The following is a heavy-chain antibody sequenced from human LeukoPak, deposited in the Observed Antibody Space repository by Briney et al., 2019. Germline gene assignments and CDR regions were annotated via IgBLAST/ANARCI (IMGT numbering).Heavy chain of an antibody. CDR2: INPNSGGT. CDR3: ARGGSIVGATYDAFDI. V-gene: IGHV1-2*02. Sequence: ASVKVSCKASGYTFTGYYMHWVRQAPGQGLEWMGWINPNSGGTNYAQKFQGRVTMTRDTSISTAYMELSRLRSDDTAVYYCARGGSIVGATYDAFDIWGQGTMVTVSS. CDR1: GYTFTGYY. J-gene: IGHJ3*02. D-gene: IGHD1-26*01.